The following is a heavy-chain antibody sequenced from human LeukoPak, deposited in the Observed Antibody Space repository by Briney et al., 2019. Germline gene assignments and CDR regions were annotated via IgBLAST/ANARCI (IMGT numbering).Heavy chain of an antibody. CDR1: GCTFTSYG. CDR3: AREWNYYDSRAFDY. D-gene: IGHD3-22*01. Sequence: ASVKVSCTASGCTFTSYGISWVRQAPGQGLEWMGWISAYNGNTNYAQKLQGRVTMTTDTSTSTAYMELRSLRSDDTAVYYCAREWNYYDSRAFDYWGQGTLVTVSS. J-gene: IGHJ4*02. V-gene: IGHV1-18*01. CDR2: ISAYNGNT.